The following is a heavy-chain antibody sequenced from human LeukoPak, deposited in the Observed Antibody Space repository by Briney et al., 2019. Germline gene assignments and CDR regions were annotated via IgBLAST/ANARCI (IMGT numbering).Heavy chain of an antibody. D-gene: IGHD3-10*01. CDR3: ARGSYYGSGSTRPFDP. CDR2: IYYSGST. CDR1: GGSISSGGYY. J-gene: IGHJ5*02. V-gene: IGHV4-31*03. Sequence: SETLSLTCTVSGGSISSGGYYWSWIRLHPGKGLEWIGYIYYSGSTYYNPSLKSRVTISVDTSKNQFSLKLSSVTAADTAVYYCARGSYYGSGSTRPFDPWGQGTLVTVSS.